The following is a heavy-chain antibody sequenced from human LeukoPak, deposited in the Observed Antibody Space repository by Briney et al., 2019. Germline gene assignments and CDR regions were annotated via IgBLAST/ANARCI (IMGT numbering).Heavy chain of an antibody. Sequence: PGESLRLSCAASGFTFSSYEMNWVRQAPGKGLEWVSYISSSGSTIYYADSVKGRFTISRDNSKNTLYLQMNSLRAEDTAVYYCARGGTMRVLGYWGQGTLVTVSS. CDR3: ARGGTMRVLGY. CDR1: GFTFSSYE. CDR2: ISSSGSTI. D-gene: IGHD3-22*01. J-gene: IGHJ4*02. V-gene: IGHV3-48*03.